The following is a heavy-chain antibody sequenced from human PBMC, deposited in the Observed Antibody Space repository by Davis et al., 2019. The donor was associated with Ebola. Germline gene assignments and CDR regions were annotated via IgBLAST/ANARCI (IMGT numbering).Heavy chain of an antibody. V-gene: IGHV4-39*07. CDR1: GGSISSGTYY. J-gene: IGHJ2*01. CDR3: ARLNGLFSSSSGALYFDL. Sequence: SETLSLTCSVSGGSISSGTYYWGWVRQPPGRGLEWIASIYYDGGTYYRSSLEGRVTILLVTSKTQFSLKLMSVTAEDTAVYFCARLNGLFSSSSGALYFDLWGRGTLVSVSS. CDR2: IYYDGGT. D-gene: IGHD6-6*01.